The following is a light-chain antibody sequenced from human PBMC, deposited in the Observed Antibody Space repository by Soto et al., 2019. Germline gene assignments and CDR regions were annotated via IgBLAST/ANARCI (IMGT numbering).Light chain of an antibody. J-gene: IGLJ1*01. CDR2: DVS. CDR3: CSYAGSFYV. Sequence: SALTQPRSVSGSPGQSVAMSCTGTSSDVGGYNYVSWYQQHPGKAPKLMIYDVSKRPSGVPDRFSGSKSGNTASLTISGLQAEDEAHYYCCSYAGSFYVFGTGTKVTV. V-gene: IGLV2-11*01. CDR1: SSDVGGYNY.